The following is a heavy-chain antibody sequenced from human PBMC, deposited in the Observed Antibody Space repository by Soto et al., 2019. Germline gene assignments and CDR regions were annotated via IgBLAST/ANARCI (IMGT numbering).Heavy chain of an antibody. V-gene: IGHV2-5*02. Sequence: QITLKEAGPTLVKPTQTLTLTCTFSVFSLSTSGVGVGWIRQPPGKALEWLALVSWDDEKRYSPSLKSRLTITKDTSKNQVILTMPNMDPADTATYYRAHRPNLASIAARPGWFAYWGQGTLVTVAS. CDR2: VSWDDEK. J-gene: IGHJ5*01. CDR3: AHRPNLASIAARPGWFAY. D-gene: IGHD6-6*01. CDR1: VFSLSTSGVG.